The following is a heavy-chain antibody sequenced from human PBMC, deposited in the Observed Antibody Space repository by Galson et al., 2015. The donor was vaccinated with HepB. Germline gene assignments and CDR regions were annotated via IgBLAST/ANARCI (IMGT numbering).Heavy chain of an antibody. V-gene: IGHV1-18*04. CDR1: GYTFTSYG. J-gene: IGHJ3*02. Sequence: SVKVSCKASGYTFTSYGISWVRQAPGQGLEWMGWISAYNGNTNYAQKLQGRVTITADKSTSTAYMELSSLRSEDTAVYYCARGQWAFDIWGQGTMVTVSS. D-gene: IGHD6-19*01. CDR2: ISAYNGNT. CDR3: ARGQWAFDI.